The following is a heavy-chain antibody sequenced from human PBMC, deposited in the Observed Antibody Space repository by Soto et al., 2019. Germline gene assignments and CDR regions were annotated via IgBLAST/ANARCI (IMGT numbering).Heavy chain of an antibody. J-gene: IGHJ4*02. Sequence: SETLSLTCAVYGGSCGGYDGSWIRKPPGKGLEWIGYIYYSGSTNYNPSLKSRVTISVDTSKNQFSLELSSVTAADTAVYYCARHGKSSGWYYFDYWGQGTLVTVSS. D-gene: IGHD6-19*01. CDR2: IYYSGST. CDR3: ARHGKSSGWYYFDY. V-gene: IGHV4-59*08. CDR1: GGSCGGYD.